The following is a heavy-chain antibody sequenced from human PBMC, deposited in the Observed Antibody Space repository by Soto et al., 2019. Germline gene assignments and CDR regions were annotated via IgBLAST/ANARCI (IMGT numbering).Heavy chain of an antibody. J-gene: IGHJ6*02. CDR3: ARAGALGYYYYYYGMDV. Sequence: SETLSLTCTVSGGSISSGDYYWSRIRQPPWKGLEWIGYIYYSGSTYYNPSLKSRVTISVDTSKNQFSLKLSSVTAADTAVYYCARAGALGYYYYYYGMDVWGQGXTVTVYS. CDR1: GGSISSGDYY. V-gene: IGHV4-30-4*01. CDR2: IYYSGST. D-gene: IGHD1-26*01.